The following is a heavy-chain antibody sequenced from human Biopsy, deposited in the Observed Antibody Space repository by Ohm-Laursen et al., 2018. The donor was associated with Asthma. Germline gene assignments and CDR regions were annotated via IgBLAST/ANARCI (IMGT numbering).Heavy chain of an antibody. J-gene: IGHJ6*02. CDR1: GFVFSQSG. CDR3: ARVPVAAAGPYYYGMDV. V-gene: IGHV3-30*03. Sequence: SLRLSCSASGFVFSQSGMHWVRQAPGKGLDWVALISFDPLNKQYADWVRGRFTVSRDSSKNTLYLQMNSLRADDTAVYYCARVPVAAAGPYYYGMDVWGQGTTVTVSS. D-gene: IGHD6-13*01. CDR2: ISFDPLNK.